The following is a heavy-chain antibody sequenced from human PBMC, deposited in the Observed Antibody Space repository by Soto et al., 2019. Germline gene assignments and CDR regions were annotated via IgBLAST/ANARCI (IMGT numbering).Heavy chain of an antibody. CDR1: GGTFTSYD. J-gene: IGHJ6*02. D-gene: IGHD6-13*01. V-gene: IGHV1-2*04. CDR3: ARRDSSSWYIALYYYYYGMDV. Sequence: ASVKVSCKASGGTFTSYDINWVRQAPGQGLEWLGRINPKSGGPSTAQKFQGWVTMTTDTSISTASMELTRLTSDDTAIYYCARRDSSSWYIALYYYYYGMDVWGQGTTVTVSS. CDR2: INPKSGGP.